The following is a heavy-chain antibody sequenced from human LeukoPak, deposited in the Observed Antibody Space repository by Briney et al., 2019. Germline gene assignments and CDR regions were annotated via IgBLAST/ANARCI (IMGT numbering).Heavy chain of an antibody. D-gene: IGHD4-17*01. V-gene: IGHV4-39*07. CDR2: IYYSGST. J-gene: IGHJ4*02. Sequence: SETLSLTCTVSGGSISSSSYYWGWLRQPPGTGLEWLGSIYYSGSTYYNPSLKSRVTISVDTSKNQFSLKLSSVTAADTAVYYCARSTVTTLRFDYWGQGTLVTVSS. CDR3: ARSTVTTLRFDY. CDR1: GGSISSSSYY.